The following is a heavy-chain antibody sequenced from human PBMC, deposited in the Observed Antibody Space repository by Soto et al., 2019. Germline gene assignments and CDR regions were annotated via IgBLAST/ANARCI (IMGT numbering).Heavy chain of an antibody. CDR3: ARQMRGYYYDSSGYYSHGPFDY. Sequence: GESLKISCKGSGYSFANYWIGWVRQMPGKGLEWMGVIYPSDSDTRYSPSFQGQVTISADKSINTAYLQWSSLKASDTAMYYCARQMRGYYYDSSGYYSHGPFDYWGQGTLVTVSS. V-gene: IGHV5-51*01. D-gene: IGHD3-22*01. CDR1: GYSFANYW. CDR2: IYPSDSDT. J-gene: IGHJ4*02.